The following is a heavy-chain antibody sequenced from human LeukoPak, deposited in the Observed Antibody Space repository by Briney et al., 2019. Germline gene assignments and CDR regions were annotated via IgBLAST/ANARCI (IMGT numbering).Heavy chain of an antibody. D-gene: IGHD5-12*01. Sequence: GGSLRLSCAASGFTFSSYGMHWVRQAPGKGLEWVAVISYDGSNKYYADSVKGRFTISRDNSKNTLYLQMNSLRAEGTAVYYCAKVVDIVERDDYYCGMDVWGQGTTVTVSS. CDR3: AKVVDIVERDDYYCGMDV. CDR2: ISYDGSNK. V-gene: IGHV3-30*18. CDR1: GFTFSSYG. J-gene: IGHJ6*02.